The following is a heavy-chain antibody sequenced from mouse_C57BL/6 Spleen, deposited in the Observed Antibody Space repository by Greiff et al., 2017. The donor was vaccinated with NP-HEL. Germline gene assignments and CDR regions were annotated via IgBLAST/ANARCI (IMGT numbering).Heavy chain of an antibody. J-gene: IGHJ4*01. CDR3: ARGYDGYVYAMDY. CDR2: IDPSDSYT. V-gene: IGHV1-69*01. Sequence: QVQLQQPGAELVMPGASVKLSCKASGYTFTSYWMHWVKQRPGQGLEWIGEIDPSDSYTNYNQKFKGKSTLTVDKSSSTAYMQLSSLTSEDSAVYYCARGYDGYVYAMDYWGQGTSVTVSS. D-gene: IGHD2-3*01. CDR1: GYTFTSYW.